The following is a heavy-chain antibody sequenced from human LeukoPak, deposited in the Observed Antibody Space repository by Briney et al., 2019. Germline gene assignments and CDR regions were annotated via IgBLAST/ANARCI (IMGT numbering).Heavy chain of an antibody. CDR2: IYSGGST. Sequence: PGGSLRLSCAASGFTVSSNYMSWVRHSPGKGLEWVSVIYSGGSTDYADSVKGRFTISRDNAKNSLYLQLNSLRAEDTAVYYCARRSVAGTWDFDYWGQGTLVTVSS. J-gene: IGHJ4*02. V-gene: IGHV3-53*01. CDR3: ARRSVAGTWDFDY. CDR1: GFTVSSNY. D-gene: IGHD6-19*01.